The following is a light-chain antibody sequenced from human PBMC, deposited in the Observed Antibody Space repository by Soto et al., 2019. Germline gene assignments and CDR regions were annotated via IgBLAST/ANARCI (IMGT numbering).Light chain of an antibody. CDR2: GAS. V-gene: IGKV3-20*01. J-gene: IGKJ5*01. CDR3: QQYGSSFIT. Sequence: EIVLTQSPGTMSLSPGDRATLSCRASPSVSSNFLAWYQQKPGQAPRLLIYGASSRATGIPDRFTGSGSGTDFTLTISRLEPEDFAVFYCQQYGSSFITFGQGTRLEVK. CDR1: PSVSSNF.